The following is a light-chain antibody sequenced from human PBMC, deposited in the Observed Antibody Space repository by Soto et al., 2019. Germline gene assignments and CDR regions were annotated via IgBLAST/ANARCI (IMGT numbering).Light chain of an antibody. CDR1: ALPKQY. V-gene: IGLV3-25*02. CDR2: KDK. Sequence: SYELTQPPSVSVSPGQTARIACSGDALPKQYAYWYQQKPGQAPVLLIYKDKERPSAIPERFSGSSSGTTVTLTIGGVQAEDEADYYCQSSDRGDTYWVFGGGTKLTVL. J-gene: IGLJ3*02. CDR3: QSSDRGDTYWV.